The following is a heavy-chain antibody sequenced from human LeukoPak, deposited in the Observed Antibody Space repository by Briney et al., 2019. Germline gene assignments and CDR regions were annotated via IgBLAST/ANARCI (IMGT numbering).Heavy chain of an antibody. CDR1: GGSISSYY. J-gene: IGHJ4*02. V-gene: IGHV4-59*01. CDR3: ARGPFGGSYSGDY. Sequence: SETLSPTCTVSGGSISSYYWSWIRQPPGKGLEWIGYIYYSGSTNYNPSLKSRVTISVDTSKNQFSLKLSSVTAADTAVYYCARGPFGGSYSGDYWGQGTLVTVSS. CDR2: IYYSGST. D-gene: IGHD1-26*01.